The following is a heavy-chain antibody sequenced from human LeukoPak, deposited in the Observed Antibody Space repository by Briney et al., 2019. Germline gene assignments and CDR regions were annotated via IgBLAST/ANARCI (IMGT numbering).Heavy chain of an antibody. CDR2: INHSGST. V-gene: IGHV4-34*01. D-gene: IGHD3-16*01. J-gene: IGHJ4*02. CDR1: GGSFSGYY. Sequence: SETPSLTCAVYGGSFSGYYWSWIRQPPGKGLEWIGEINHSGSTNYNPSLKSRVTISVDTSKNQFSLKLSSVTAADTAVYYCARGVGLTQGGAFDFWGQGTLVTVSS. CDR3: ARGVGLTQGGAFDF.